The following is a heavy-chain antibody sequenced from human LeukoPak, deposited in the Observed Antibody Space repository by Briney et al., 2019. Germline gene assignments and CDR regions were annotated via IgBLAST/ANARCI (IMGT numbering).Heavy chain of an antibody. V-gene: IGHV4-59*01. CDR2: IYYSGST. J-gene: IGHJ4*02. CDR1: GGSISSYY. D-gene: IGHD1-14*01. CDR3: ARDLPGSHFDY. Sequence: SETLSLTCTVSGGSISSYYWSWIRQPPGKGLEWIGYIYYSGSTNYNPSLKSRVTISVDTSKNQFSVKLSSVTAADTAVYYCARDLPGSHFDYWGQGTLVTVSS.